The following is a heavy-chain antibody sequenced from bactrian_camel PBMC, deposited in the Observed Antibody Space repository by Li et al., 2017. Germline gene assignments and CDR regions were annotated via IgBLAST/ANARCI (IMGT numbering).Heavy chain of an antibody. CDR2: INNGGGTA. CDR3: ATGGQMGWVDFGY. D-gene: IGHD5*01. V-gene: IGHV3S40*01. J-gene: IGHJ6*01. Sequence: VQLVESGGELVQPGGSLTLSCAASGFAFDGTYMRWVRQAPGKGLEWVSTINNGGGTAHYADSVKARFTISRDNAKNTLYLRLNSLKSEDTALYYCATGGQMGWVDFGYWGQGTQVTVS. CDR1: GFAFDGTY.